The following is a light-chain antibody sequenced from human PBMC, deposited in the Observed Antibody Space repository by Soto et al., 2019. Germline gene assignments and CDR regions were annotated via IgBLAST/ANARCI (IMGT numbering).Light chain of an antibody. CDR1: SFNIGAGYD. CDR2: GNS. Sequence: QSVLTQPTSLSGAPGQRVTISCTGSSFNIGAGYDVHWYQQLPGTAPKLLIYGNSNRPSGVPDRFSGSKSGTSASLAITGLQAEDEADYYSQSYYSSLSGPNYVFGTGTKLTVL. V-gene: IGLV1-40*01. J-gene: IGLJ1*01. CDR3: QSYYSSLSGPNYV.